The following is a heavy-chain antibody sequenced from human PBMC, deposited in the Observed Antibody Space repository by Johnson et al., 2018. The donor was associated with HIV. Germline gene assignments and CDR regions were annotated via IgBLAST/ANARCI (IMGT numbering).Heavy chain of an antibody. D-gene: IGHD1/OR15-1a*01. J-gene: IGHJ3*02. CDR1: GFTFSSYA. CDR2: TRYDGSDD. CDR3: AKGGSGTTRIRAQKGAFDI. V-gene: IGHV3-30*02. Sequence: QVQLVESGGGVVQPGRSLRLSCAASGFTFSSYAMHWVRQAPGQGLAWVAFTRYDGSDDFYADSVKGRFPIPRDTSKNTLYLQMNNLRVEETAVYYCAKGGSGTTRIRAQKGAFDIWGQGTMVTVSS.